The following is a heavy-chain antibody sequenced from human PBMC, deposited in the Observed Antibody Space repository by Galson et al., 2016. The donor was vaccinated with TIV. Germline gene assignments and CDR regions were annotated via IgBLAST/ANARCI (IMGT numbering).Heavy chain of an antibody. Sequence: SVKVSCKASGYSFTNYGIAWVRQAPGQGLEWVGWISTYNGYTDYAQKLQGRVTMTTATSTSTAYMELRSLRSDDTAMYYCARVPTYYDTNGWGHWGQGTLVIVSS. D-gene: IGHD3-22*01. CDR3: ARVPTYYDTNGWGH. CDR1: GYSFTNYG. CDR2: ISTYNGYT. V-gene: IGHV1-18*01. J-gene: IGHJ4*02.